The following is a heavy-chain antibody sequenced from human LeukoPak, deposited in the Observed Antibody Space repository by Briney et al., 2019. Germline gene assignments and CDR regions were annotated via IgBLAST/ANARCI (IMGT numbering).Heavy chain of an antibody. D-gene: IGHD1-26*01. Sequence: GGSLRLSCAASGFTFSNYWMHWVRHAPGKGLVWVSRINSDGSVTNYADSVKGRFTISRDNAKNTLYLQMNSLTAEDTAVYYCARARGGTYFDYWGQGTLVTVSS. J-gene: IGHJ4*02. V-gene: IGHV3-74*01. CDR1: GFTFSNYW. CDR3: ARARGGTYFDY. CDR2: INSDGSVT.